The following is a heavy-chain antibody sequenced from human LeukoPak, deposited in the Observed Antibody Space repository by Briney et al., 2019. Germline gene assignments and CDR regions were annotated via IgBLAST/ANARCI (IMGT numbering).Heavy chain of an antibody. V-gene: IGHV1-2*02. CDR3: ARRIIQAAVNWFDP. J-gene: IGHJ5*02. CDR1: GYSFTSYA. D-gene: IGHD6-13*01. CDR2: INPNSGGT. Sequence: ASVKVSCKASGYSFTSYAMNWVRQAPGQGLEWMGWINPNSGGTNYAQKFQGRVTMTRDTSISTAYMELSRLRSDDTAVYYCARRIIQAAVNWFDPWGQGTLVTVSS.